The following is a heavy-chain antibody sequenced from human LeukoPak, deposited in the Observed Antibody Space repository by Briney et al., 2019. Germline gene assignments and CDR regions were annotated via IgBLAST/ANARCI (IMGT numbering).Heavy chain of an antibody. CDR3: ARVIQLWHVFDY. D-gene: IGHD5-18*01. CDR2: IYSGGST. V-gene: IGHV3-53*01. Sequence: PGGSLRLSCAASGFTVSSNYMSWVRQAPGKGLEWVSVIYSGGSTYYADSVKGRFTISRDNSKNTLYLQMNSLRAEDTAVYYCARVIQLWHVFDYWGQGTLVTASS. CDR1: GFTVSSNY. J-gene: IGHJ4*02.